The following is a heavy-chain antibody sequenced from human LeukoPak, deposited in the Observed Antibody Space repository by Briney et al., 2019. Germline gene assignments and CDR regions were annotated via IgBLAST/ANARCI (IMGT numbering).Heavy chain of an antibody. CDR2: IYTSGST. V-gene: IGHV4-4*07. CDR3: ARDGGLGTIDY. Sequence: PSETLSLTCTVSGGSIGSYYWSWIRQPAGKGLEWIGRIYTSGSTNYNPSLKSRVTISIDKSKNQFSLKLSSVTAADTAVYYCARDGGLGTIDYWGQGTLVTVSS. J-gene: IGHJ4*02. CDR1: GGSIGSYY. D-gene: IGHD2-8*01.